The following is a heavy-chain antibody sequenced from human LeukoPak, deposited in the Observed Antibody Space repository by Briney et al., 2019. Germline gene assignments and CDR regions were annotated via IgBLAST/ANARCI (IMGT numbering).Heavy chain of an antibody. Sequence: GGSLRLSCAASGFTFSSYAMSWVRQAPGKGLEWVSAISGSGGSTYYADSVKGRFTISRDNSKNTLYLQMNSRRAEDTAGYYCAKDPGGLRYFDWLLGYWGQGTLVTVSS. CDR2: ISGSGGST. J-gene: IGHJ4*02. D-gene: IGHD3-9*01. V-gene: IGHV3-23*01. CDR3: AKDPGGLRYFDWLLGY. CDR1: GFTFSSYA.